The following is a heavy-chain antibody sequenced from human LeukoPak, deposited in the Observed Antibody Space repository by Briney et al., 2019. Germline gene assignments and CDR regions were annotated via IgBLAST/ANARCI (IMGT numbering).Heavy chain of an antibody. V-gene: IGHV4-59*01. CDR1: GGSISSYY. CDR3: ARGLEMATNHFDY. CDR2: IYYSGRT. Sequence: SETLSLTCTVSGGSISSYYWSWVRQPRGKGREGIGYIYYSGRTNYNPSLTSRVTISVDTSKNQFSLKLSSVTAADTAVYYCARGLEMATNHFDYWGQRTLVTVSS. D-gene: IGHD5-24*01. J-gene: IGHJ4*02.